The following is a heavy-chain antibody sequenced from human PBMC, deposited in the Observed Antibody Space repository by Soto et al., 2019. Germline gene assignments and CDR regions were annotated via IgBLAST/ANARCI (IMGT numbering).Heavy chain of an antibody. J-gene: IGHJ4*01. CDR2: ISAYNGNT. CDR3: ARDGGQWLVQYYFDY. Sequence: ASVKVSCKASGYTFTSYGSSWVRQAPGQGLEWMGWISAYNGNTDYAQKLQGRVTMTTDTSTSTAYMELRSLRSDDTAVYYCARDGGQWLVQYYFDYWGQGTLVTTSS. D-gene: IGHD6-19*01. V-gene: IGHV1-18*04. CDR1: GYTFTSYG.